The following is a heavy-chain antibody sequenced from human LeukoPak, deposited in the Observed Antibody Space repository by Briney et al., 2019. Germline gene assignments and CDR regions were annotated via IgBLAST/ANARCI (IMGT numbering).Heavy chain of an antibody. CDR2: ISAYNGNT. V-gene: IGHV1-18*01. J-gene: IGHJ6*03. D-gene: IGHD3-3*01. Sequence: GASVKVSCKAPGYTFTSYGISWVRQAPGQGLEWMGWISAYNGNTNYAQKLQGRVTMTTDTSTSTAYMELRSLRSDDTAVYYCARFLKYYYYYYMDVWGKGTTVTVSS. CDR1: GYTFTSYG. CDR3: ARFLKYYYYYYMDV.